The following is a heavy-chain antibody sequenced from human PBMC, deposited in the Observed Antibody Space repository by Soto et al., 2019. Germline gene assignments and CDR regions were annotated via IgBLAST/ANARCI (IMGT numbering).Heavy chain of an antibody. D-gene: IGHD1-26*01. CDR3: ARREIQGPIDY. CDR2: IYYSGTT. Sequence: QVQLQESGPGLVKPSDTLSLTCAVSGYSISSSNWWGWIRQPPGKGLEWIGYIYYSGTTYYNPSLTGRVTMSVDTSKNQFSLKLPSVTAVDTAVYYCARREIQGPIDYWGQGTLVTVSS. CDR1: GYSISSSNW. V-gene: IGHV4-28*01. J-gene: IGHJ4*02.